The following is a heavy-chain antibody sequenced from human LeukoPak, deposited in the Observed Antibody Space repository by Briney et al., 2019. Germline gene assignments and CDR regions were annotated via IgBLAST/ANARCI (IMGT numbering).Heavy chain of an antibody. CDR2: IKADGSEE. D-gene: IGHD1-7*01. CDR3: ARSNYGPEN. J-gene: IGHJ4*02. Sequence: PGGSLRLSCVTSGFSFSNYWMNWVRLAPGKGLGWVAIIKADGSEEHYVDSVRGRFTVSRDNAKNSLYLQMSSLRVEDTAAYYCARSNYGPENWGQGTLVTVSS. CDR1: GFSFSNYW. V-gene: IGHV3-7*01.